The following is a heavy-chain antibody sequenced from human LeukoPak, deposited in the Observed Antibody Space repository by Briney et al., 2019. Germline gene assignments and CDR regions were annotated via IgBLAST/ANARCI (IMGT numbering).Heavy chain of an antibody. V-gene: IGHV4-39*01. D-gene: IGHD1-14*01. CDR1: GVSLISSSYY. Sequence: SETLSLTCTVSGVSLISSSYYWAWIRQPPGKELEWIGKIYYSGRPSYNPSLKSRVTISVDTSKNQFSLKLSSVTAADTAVYYCARGRNPFDYWGQGTLVTVSS. CDR2: IYYSGRP. J-gene: IGHJ4*02. CDR3: ARGRNPFDY.